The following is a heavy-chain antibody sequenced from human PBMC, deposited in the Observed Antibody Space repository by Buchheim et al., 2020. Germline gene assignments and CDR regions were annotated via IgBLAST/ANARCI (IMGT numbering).Heavy chain of an antibody. D-gene: IGHD5-18*01. Sequence: EVQLVQSGADVKKPGESLRISCKGSGYSYTSYWISWVRQMPGKGLEWMGRIDPRDSYTYYSPSFQGHVTISADKSISTAYLQWSSLKASDTAMYYCARHSGDSYGYESRDYYYYMDVWGKGTT. V-gene: IGHV5-10-1*01. CDR1: GYSYTSYW. CDR2: IDPRDSYT. CDR3: ARHSGDSYGYESRDYYYYMDV. J-gene: IGHJ6*03.